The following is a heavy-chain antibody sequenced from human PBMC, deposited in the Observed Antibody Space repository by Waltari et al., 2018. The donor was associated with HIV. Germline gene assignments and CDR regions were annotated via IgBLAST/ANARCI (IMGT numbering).Heavy chain of an antibody. J-gene: IGHJ4*02. Sequence: VQLQESGPGLVKPSETLSLTCTVAGGPISRGSDYWSWIRQPPGKGLEWIGYIFSSGNTNYNPSLKSRVTISVDTSKNQFSLRLNSVSAADTAVYYCAREPAGSSLLEYWGQGTLVTVSS. V-gene: IGHV4-61*01. CDR1: GGPISRGSDY. CDR3: AREPAGSSLLEY. D-gene: IGHD3-10*01. CDR2: IFSSGNT.